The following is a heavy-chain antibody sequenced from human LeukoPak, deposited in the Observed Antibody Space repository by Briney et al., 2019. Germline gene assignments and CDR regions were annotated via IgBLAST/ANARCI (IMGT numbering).Heavy chain of an antibody. D-gene: IGHD3-10*01. J-gene: IGHJ6*03. CDR1: GLSISSSSYY. CDR2: IYDSGRT. CDR3: ARAPYGSTTNNYYMDV. Sequence: WETLSLTCTVSGLSISSSSYYWGWTRQPRGEGLGWIGSIYDSGRTYYNPSLKSRVTISVDTSKNQFSLTLSPVTAADTAVYYCARAPYGSTTNNYYMDVWRKGSANTVSS. V-gene: IGHV4-39*07.